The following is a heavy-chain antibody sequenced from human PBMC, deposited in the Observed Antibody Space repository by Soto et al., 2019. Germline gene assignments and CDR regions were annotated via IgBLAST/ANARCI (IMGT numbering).Heavy chain of an antibody. Sequence: PGGSLRLSCAASGFTFSDYYMSWIRQAPGKGLEWVSYISSSSSYTNYADSVKGRFTISRDNAKNSLYLQMNSLRAEDTAVYYCARDRHSSSWTPRDYFDYWGQGTLVTVS. CDR3: ARDRHSSSWTPRDYFDY. CDR1: GFTFSDYY. CDR2: ISSSSSYT. J-gene: IGHJ4*02. D-gene: IGHD6-13*01. V-gene: IGHV3-11*06.